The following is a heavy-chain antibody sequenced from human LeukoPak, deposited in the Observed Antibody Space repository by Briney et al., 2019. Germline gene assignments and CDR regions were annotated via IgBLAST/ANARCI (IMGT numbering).Heavy chain of an antibody. J-gene: IGHJ4*02. D-gene: IGHD5-24*01. V-gene: IGHV4-59*12. CDR1: GGSISSYY. CDR3: ARKGLGMATIYFDY. CDR2: IYHSGST. Sequence: PSETLSLTCTVSGGSISSYYWSWVRQPAGKGLEWIGEIYHSGSTNYNPSLKSRVTISVDKSKNQFSLKLSSVTAADTAVYYCARKGLGMATIYFDYWGQGTLVTVSS.